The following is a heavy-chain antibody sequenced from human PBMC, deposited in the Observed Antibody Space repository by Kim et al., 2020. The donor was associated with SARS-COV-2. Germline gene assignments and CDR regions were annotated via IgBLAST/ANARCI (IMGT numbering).Heavy chain of an antibody. Sequence: GGSLRLSCAASGFTFSSYWMSWVRQAPGKGLEWVANIKQDGSEKYYVDSVKGRFTISRDNAKNSLYLQMNSLRAEDTAVYYCARDMGIVVVTAIDAFDIWGQGTMVTVSS. CDR1: GFTFSSYW. V-gene: IGHV3-7*01. CDR2: IKQDGSEK. J-gene: IGHJ3*02. D-gene: IGHD2-21*02. CDR3: ARDMGIVVVTAIDAFDI.